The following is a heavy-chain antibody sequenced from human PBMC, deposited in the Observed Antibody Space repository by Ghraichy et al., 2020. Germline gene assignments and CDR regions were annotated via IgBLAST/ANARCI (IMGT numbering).Heavy chain of an antibody. CDR3: ARLEWDLSSPLDH. CDR1: GFTFSSYG. CDR2: IWPNGSIK. D-gene: IGHD3-3*01. Sequence: GGSLRLSCAASGFTFSSYGMHWVRQAPGKGLEWVAVIWPNGSIKFYVDSVKGRFTISRDNSENTLYLQMNSLRVEDTAVYYCARLEWDLSSPLDHCGQGTLVTVAS. V-gene: IGHV3-33*01. J-gene: IGHJ4*02.